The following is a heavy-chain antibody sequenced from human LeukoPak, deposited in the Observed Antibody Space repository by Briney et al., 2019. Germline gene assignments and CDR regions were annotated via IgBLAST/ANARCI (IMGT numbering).Heavy chain of an antibody. V-gene: IGHV6-1*01. CDR3: ARLTVVKKELTGVYYYYGMDV. Sequence: SQTLSLTCAISGDSVFSNSSWNWIRQSPSRGLEWLGRTYYRSKWYNDYVVSVKSRININPDTSKNQFSLKLSSVTAADTAVYYCARLTVVKKELTGVYYYYGMDVWGQGTTVTVSS. CDR2: TYYRSKWYN. D-gene: IGHD2-21*01. CDR1: GDSVFSNSS. J-gene: IGHJ6*02.